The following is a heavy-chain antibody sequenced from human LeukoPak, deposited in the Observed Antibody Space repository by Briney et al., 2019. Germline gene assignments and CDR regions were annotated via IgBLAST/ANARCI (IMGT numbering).Heavy chain of an antibody. CDR2: IKADESEK. Sequence: PGGYLRLSCAASGFTFSSYWMTWVRQAPGRGLEWVASIKADESEKYYEDSVKDRFTVSRDNAKNSLYLQVSSLRAEDTAIYYCARGGWSRFEYWGQGTLVTVSS. V-gene: IGHV3-7*01. CDR3: ARGGWSRFEY. J-gene: IGHJ4*02. CDR1: GFTFSSYW. D-gene: IGHD2-15*01.